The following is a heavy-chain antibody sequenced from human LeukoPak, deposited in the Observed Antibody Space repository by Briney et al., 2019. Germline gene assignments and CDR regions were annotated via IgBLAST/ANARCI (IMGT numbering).Heavy chain of an antibody. D-gene: IGHD3-10*01. V-gene: IGHV3-23*01. CDR3: AKTMVRGVIVY. Sequence: TGGSLRPSCAASGFTFSSYAMSWVRQAPGKGLEWVSAISGSGGSTYYADSVKGRFTISRDNPKNTLYLQMNSLRAEDTAVYYCAKTMVRGVIVYWGQGTLVTVSS. CDR1: GFTFSSYA. CDR2: ISGSGGST. J-gene: IGHJ4*02.